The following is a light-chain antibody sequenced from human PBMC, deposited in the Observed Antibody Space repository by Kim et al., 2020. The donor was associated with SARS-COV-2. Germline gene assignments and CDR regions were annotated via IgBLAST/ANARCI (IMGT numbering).Light chain of an antibody. V-gene: IGLV2-23*01. CDR3: CSYAGSSTWV. J-gene: IGLJ3*02. CDR1: RRDGGMWHL. Sequence: GPSTPISCTGTRRDGGMWHLVSWYQHHPGKAPKVMIYEDSKRPSGVSNRFSGSKSGNTASLTISGLQAEDEAAYYCCSYAGSSTWVFGGGTQLTVL. CDR2: EDS.